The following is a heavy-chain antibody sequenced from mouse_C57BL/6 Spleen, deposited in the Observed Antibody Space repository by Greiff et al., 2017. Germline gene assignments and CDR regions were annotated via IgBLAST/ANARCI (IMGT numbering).Heavy chain of an antibody. D-gene: IGHD1-1*01. CDR2: ISSGSSTI. CDR3: AKTYGRAMDY. J-gene: IGHJ4*01. V-gene: IGHV5-17*01. Sequence: EVMLVESGGGLVKPGGSLKLSCAASGFTFSDYGMHWVRQAPEKGLEWVAYISSGSSTIYYADTVKGRFTISRDNAKNTLFLQRTSLRSEDTAMFYCAKTYGRAMDYWGQGTSVTVSS. CDR1: GFTFSDYG.